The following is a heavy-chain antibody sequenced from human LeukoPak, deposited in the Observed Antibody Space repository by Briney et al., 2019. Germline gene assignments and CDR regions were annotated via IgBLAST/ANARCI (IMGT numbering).Heavy chain of an antibody. CDR3: ASGPWGRRDY. D-gene: IGHD3-16*01. V-gene: IGHV4-39*01. CDR1: GGSISSSGFF. CDR2: IYYSGTT. J-gene: IGHJ4*02. Sequence: PSETLSLTCTVSGGSISSSGFFWGWIRQPPGKGLEWIGTIYYSGTTYYNPSLTSRVTISVDTSKNQFSLRLSSVTAADTAVYYCASGPWGRRDYWGRGTLVTVSS.